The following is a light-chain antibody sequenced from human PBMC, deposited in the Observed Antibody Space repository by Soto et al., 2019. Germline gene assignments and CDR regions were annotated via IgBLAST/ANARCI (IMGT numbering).Light chain of an antibody. CDR2: DDS. J-gene: IGLJ3*02. CDR1: NIGTKS. V-gene: IGLV3-21*02. Sequence: SYKLTQPPSVSVAPGQTASITCGGNNIGTKSVHWYQQKPGQAPVLVVYDDSDRPSGIPERFSGSNSGNTATLTISRVEAGDDGDYFCQVWDSSSDHVVFGGGTKVTVL. CDR3: QVWDSSSDHVV.